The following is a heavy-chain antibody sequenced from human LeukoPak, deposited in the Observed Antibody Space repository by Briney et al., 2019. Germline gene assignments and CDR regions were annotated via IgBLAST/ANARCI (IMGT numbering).Heavy chain of an antibody. CDR3: AKGKDTVATATNEY. CDR1: GFNFMSYA. CDR2: ISSSGTYK. Sequence: GGSLRLPCAASGFNFMSYAMSWVSQPPGKGLEWVSSISSSGTYKYYADSVKGRFTISRDNAKKSLYLQMNSLRAEDTAVYYWAKGKDTVATATNEYWGQRTLVTVSS. V-gene: IGHV3-21*01. J-gene: IGHJ4*02. D-gene: IGHD5-12*01.